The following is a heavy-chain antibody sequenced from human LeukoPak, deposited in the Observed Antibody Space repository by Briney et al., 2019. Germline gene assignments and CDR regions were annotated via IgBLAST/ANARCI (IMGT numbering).Heavy chain of an antibody. CDR1: GYTFANYG. Sequence: ASVKVFCKASGYTFANYGLSWVRQAPGQGLEWMGWISAYNGDTNYAQNLQDRVSMTTDTSTSTAYMELRSLTSDDTAVYYCARDPRGYAFYFDYWGQGTLVTVSS. J-gene: IGHJ4*02. CDR3: ARDPRGYAFYFDY. V-gene: IGHV1-18*01. D-gene: IGHD5-12*01. CDR2: ISAYNGDT.